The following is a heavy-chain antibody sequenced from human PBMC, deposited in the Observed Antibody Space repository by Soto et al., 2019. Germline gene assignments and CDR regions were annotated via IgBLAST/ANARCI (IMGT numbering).Heavy chain of an antibody. CDR3: ARVPDY. CDR1: GGSISSGGYS. V-gene: IGHV4-30-2*01. J-gene: IGHJ4*02. Sequence: QLQLLESGSGLVKPSQTLSLTCGVSGGSISSGGYSWGWIRQPPGKGLEWIGYIYHSVSTYYNPSLKSRVTISVDRSKNQFSLRLSSVTAADTAVYYCARVPDYWGQGTLVTVSS. CDR2: IYHSVST.